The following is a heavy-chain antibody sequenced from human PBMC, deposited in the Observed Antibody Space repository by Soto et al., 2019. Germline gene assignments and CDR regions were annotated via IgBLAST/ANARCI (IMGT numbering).Heavy chain of an antibody. Sequence: QVQLVESGGGVVQPGRSLRLSCAASGFSFSSYGMHWVRQAPGKGLAWVATIWYDGNTKYYADSVKGRFTISSDNSKDTLYLQKNSLGDEDTAVYYCGGGAYFSDYWGQGTLVTVSS. J-gene: IGHJ4*02. CDR1: GFSFSSYG. D-gene: IGHD3-16*01. V-gene: IGHV3-33*01. CDR3: GGGAYFSDY. CDR2: IWYDGNTK.